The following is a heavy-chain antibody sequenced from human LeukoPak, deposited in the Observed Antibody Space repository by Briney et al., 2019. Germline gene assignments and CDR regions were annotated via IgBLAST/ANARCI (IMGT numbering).Heavy chain of an antibody. Sequence: SQTLSLTCTVSGGSVSGASVGRGAHFWNWIRQAPGKGLEWIGYIYQSGSTYFNPSLKSRVSISVDTSKNQFSLKLSSVTAADTAVYYCASAVIVGATNGMDVWGQGTTVTVSS. J-gene: IGHJ6*02. CDR3: ASAVIVGATNGMDV. CDR1: GASVGRGAHF. D-gene: IGHD1-26*01. V-gene: IGHV4-30-2*01. CDR2: IYQSGST.